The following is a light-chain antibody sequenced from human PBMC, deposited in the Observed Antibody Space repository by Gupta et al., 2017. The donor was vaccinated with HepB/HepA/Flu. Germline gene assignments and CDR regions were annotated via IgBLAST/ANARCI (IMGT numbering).Light chain of an antibody. Sequence: EIVMTQSPATLSVSPGERATLSCRASQSVSSNLAWYQQKSGQGPRLLIYGASTRATGIPARFSGSGSGTEFTLTISSLQSEDFAVYYCQQDNNWPLTFGGGTKVEI. CDR3: QQDNNWPLT. CDR2: GAS. CDR1: QSVSSN. J-gene: IGKJ4*01. V-gene: IGKV3-15*01.